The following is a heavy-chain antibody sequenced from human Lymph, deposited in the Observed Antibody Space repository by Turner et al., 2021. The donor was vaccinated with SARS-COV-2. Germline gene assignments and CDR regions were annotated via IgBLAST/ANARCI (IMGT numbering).Heavy chain of an antibody. CDR1: GGSISSYY. J-gene: IGHJ4*02. V-gene: IGHV4-59*08. Sequence: QVQLQESGPGLVKPSETLSLTCTVSGGSISSYYWSWIRQPPGKGLEWIEYIYYSGSTNYNPSHKSRVTISVDTSKNQFSLRLSSVTAADTAVYYGARGFDYWGQGTLVTVSS. CDR2: IYYSGST. CDR3: ARGFDY.